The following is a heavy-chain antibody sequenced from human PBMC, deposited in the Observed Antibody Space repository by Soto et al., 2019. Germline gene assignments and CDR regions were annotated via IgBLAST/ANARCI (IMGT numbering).Heavy chain of an antibody. CDR3: AREGPEGILAGGIDY. CDR1: GFTFSSYA. CDR2: ISYDGSSK. Sequence: PGGSLRLSCAASGFTFSSYAMHWVRQAPGKGLEWVAFISYDGSSKFYADSVKGRFTISRDNSKNTLYLQMNSLRPEDAAVYFCAREGPEGILAGGIDYWGQGTLVTVSS. J-gene: IGHJ4*02. V-gene: IGHV3-30-3*01. D-gene: IGHD6-13*01.